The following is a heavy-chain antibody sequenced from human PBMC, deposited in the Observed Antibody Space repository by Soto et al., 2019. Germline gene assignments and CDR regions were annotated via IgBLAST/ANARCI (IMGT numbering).Heavy chain of an antibody. CDR3: ARDRTYYYDSSGYPDY. D-gene: IGHD3-22*01. J-gene: IGHJ4*02. CDR2: INPNSGGT. V-gene: IGHV1-2*02. CDR1: GYTFTGYY. Sequence: ASVKVSCKASGYTFTGYYMHWVRQAPGQGLEWMGWINPNSGGTNYAQKFQGRVTMTRDTSISTAYMELSRLRSDDTAVYYCARDRTYYYDSSGYPDYWGQGTLVTVSS.